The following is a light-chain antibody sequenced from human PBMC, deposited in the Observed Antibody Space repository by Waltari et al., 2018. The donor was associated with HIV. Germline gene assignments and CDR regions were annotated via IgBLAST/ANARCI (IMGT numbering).Light chain of an antibody. J-gene: IGLJ2*01. Sequence: QSALTQTRSGSGSPVQAVPISCTGTSSDVGGYNYVSWYQQHPGKAPKLMIYDVSKRPSGVPDRFSGSKSGNTASLTISGLQAEDEADYYCCSYAGSYTLGVFGGGTKLTVL. CDR1: SSDVGGYNY. CDR3: CSYAGSYTLGV. V-gene: IGLV2-11*01. CDR2: DVS.